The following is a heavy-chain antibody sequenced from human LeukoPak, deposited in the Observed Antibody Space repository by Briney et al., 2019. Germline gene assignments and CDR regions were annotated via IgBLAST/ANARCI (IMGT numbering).Heavy chain of an antibody. D-gene: IGHD3-22*01. CDR1: GFTFSSYW. Sequence: GGSLRLSCAASGFTFSSYWMSWVRQAPGKGLEWVANIKQDGSEKYYVGSVKGRFTISRDNAKNSLYLQMNSLRAEDTAVYYCARGPYYYDSSGYYNYWGQGTLVTVSS. CDR3: ARGPYYYDSSGYYNY. CDR2: IKQDGSEK. V-gene: IGHV3-7*01. J-gene: IGHJ4*02.